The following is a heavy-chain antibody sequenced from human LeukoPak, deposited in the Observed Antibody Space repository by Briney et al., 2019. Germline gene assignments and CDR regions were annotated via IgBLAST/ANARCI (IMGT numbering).Heavy chain of an antibody. CDR3: ARDGRYYGSGNYYGMDV. D-gene: IGHD3-10*01. CDR1: GYTFSSYY. CDR2: INPTGGGNK. J-gene: IGHJ6*04. V-gene: IGHV1-46*01. Sequence: ASVKVSCKAFGYTFSSYYMHWVRQAPGRGLEWMGIINPTGGGNKRYAQKFQGRVTMTSDTSASTVYMELSSLRSEDTAVYYCARDGRYYGSGNYYGMDVWGKGTTVTVS.